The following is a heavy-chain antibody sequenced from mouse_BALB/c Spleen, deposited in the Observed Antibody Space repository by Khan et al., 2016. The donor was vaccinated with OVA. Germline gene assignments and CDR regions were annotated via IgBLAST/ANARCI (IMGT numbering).Heavy chain of an antibody. CDR3: AKPAHDDYFDY. Sequence: VQLQQSGPELVKPGVSVKISCKGSGYTFTDYAIHWVKQSPAKGLEWVGLISTYSGNTNYNQKFKGKATMTVDKSSSTAYMELTSLTSEDSAIYYCAKPAHDDYFDYWGQGTTLTVSS. D-gene: IGHD2-3*01. J-gene: IGHJ2*01. CDR2: ISTYSGNT. CDR1: GYTFTDYA. V-gene: IGHV1S137*01.